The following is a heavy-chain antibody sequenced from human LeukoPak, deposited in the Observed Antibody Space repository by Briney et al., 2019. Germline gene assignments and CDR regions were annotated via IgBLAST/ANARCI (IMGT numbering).Heavy chain of an antibody. Sequence: GGSLRLSCAASGFNFSSYAMSWVRHAPGKGLEWVSAISGSGGSTYYADSVKGRFTISRDNSKNTLYLQMNSLRAEDTAVYYCAKVGYYYDSSGYNPARLTYFDYWGQGTLVTVSS. D-gene: IGHD3-22*01. CDR1: GFNFSSYA. CDR3: AKVGYYYDSSGYNPARLTYFDY. J-gene: IGHJ4*02. CDR2: ISGSGGST. V-gene: IGHV3-23*01.